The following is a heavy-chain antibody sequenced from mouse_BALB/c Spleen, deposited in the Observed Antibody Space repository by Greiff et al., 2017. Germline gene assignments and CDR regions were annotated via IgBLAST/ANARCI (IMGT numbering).Heavy chain of an antibody. J-gene: IGHJ4*01. D-gene: IGHD2-14*01. Sequence: VQRVESGPGLVAPSQSLSITCTVSGFSLTSYGVHWVRQPPGKGLEWLGVIWAGGSTNYNSALMSRLSISKDNSKSQVFLKMNSLQTDDTAMYYCAREGRYDGYAMDYWGQGTSVTVSS. CDR3: AREGRYDGYAMDY. CDR2: IWAGGST. CDR1: GFSLTSYG. V-gene: IGHV2-9*02.